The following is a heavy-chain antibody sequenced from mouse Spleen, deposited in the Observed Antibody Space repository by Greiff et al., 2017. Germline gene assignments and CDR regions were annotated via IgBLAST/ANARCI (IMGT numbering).Heavy chain of an antibody. V-gene: IGHV1-15*01. CDR3: TREEGLYGYWYFDV. D-gene: IGHD1-1*02. J-gene: IGHJ1*01. CDR1: GYTFTDYE. CDR2: IDPETGGT. Sequence: VQLQQSGAELVRPGASVTLSCKASGYTFTDYEMHWVKQTPVHGLEWIGAIDPETGGTAYNQKFKGKATLTADKSSSTAYMELRSLTSEDSAVYYCTREEGLYGYWYFDVWGAGTTVTVSS.